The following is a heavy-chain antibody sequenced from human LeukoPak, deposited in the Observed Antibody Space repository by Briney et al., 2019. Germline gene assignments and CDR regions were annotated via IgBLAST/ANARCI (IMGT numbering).Heavy chain of an antibody. J-gene: IGHJ4*02. Sequence: SETLSLACADSGGSFSGSYWNWIRQPPGKGLQWIGEVTHDGRINYNPSLRGRVTTSVDTSMNQFSLRLTSVTAADTAVYYCATIYGDFSDFDSWAQGTLVTVSS. CDR1: GGSFSGSY. V-gene: IGHV4-34*01. CDR3: ATIYGDFSDFDS. CDR2: VTHDGRI. D-gene: IGHD4-17*01.